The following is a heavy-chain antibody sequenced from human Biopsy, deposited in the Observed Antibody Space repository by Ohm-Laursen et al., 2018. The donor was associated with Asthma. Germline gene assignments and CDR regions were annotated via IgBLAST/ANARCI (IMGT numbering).Heavy chain of an antibody. D-gene: IGHD2-21*02. Sequence: SLRLSCAASGFTFGDYWMSWVRQVPGKGLEWVANIKHDGTEKNHVDSLKGRFTISRGISKNTLYLQMNSLRAEDTAVYYCARSDCGSGGYCYIPFYFWGQGTLVTVSS. CDR2: IKHDGTEK. V-gene: IGHV3-7*01. J-gene: IGHJ4*02. CDR3: ARSDCGSGGYCYIPFYF. CDR1: GFTFGDYW.